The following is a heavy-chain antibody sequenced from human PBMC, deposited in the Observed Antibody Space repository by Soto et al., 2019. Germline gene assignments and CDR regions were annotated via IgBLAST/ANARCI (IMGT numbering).Heavy chain of an antibody. J-gene: IGHJ6*02. V-gene: IGHV3-30*18. D-gene: IGHD6-13*01. Sequence: PGGSLRLSCAASGFTFSSYGMHWVRQAPGKGLEWVAVISYDGSNKYYADSVKGRFTISRDNSKNTLYLQMNSLRAEDTAVYYCAKDGRFSSWYSYYYGMDVWGQGTTVTVSS. CDR3: AKDGRFSSWYSYYYGMDV. CDR2: ISYDGSNK. CDR1: GFTFSSYG.